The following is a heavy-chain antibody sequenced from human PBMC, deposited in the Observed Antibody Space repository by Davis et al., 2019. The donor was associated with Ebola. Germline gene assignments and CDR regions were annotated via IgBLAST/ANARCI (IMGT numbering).Heavy chain of an antibody. CDR2: IIPILGIA. CDR1: GYTFTSYY. D-gene: IGHD2-2*01. V-gene: IGHV1-69*04. CDR3: ARDLSSTREDYYYYYGMDV. J-gene: IGHJ6*02. Sequence: SVKVSCKASGYTFTSYYMHWVRQAPGQGLEWMGRIIPILGIANYAQKFQGRVTITADKSTSTAYMELSSLRSEDTAVYYCARDLSSTREDYYYYYGMDVWGQGTTVTVSS.